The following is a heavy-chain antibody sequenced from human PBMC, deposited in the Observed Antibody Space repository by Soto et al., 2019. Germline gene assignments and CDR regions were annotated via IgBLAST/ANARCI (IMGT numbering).Heavy chain of an antibody. CDR2: ISGSGGST. Sequence: PGGSLRLSCAASGFTFSSYAMSWVRQAPGKGLEWVSAISGSGGSTYYADSVKGRFTISRDNSKNTLYLQMNSLRAEDTAVYYCARDYYKWLGYYFDYWGQGTLVTVSS. V-gene: IGHV3-23*01. D-gene: IGHD6-19*01. CDR1: GFTFSSYA. J-gene: IGHJ4*02. CDR3: ARDYYKWLGYYFDY.